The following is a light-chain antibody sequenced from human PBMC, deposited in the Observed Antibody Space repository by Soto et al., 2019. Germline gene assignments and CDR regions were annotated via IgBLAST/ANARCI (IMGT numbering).Light chain of an antibody. J-gene: IGKJ3*01. CDR2: VAS. Sequence: DIQLTQSPSFLSASVGDRVTITCRASQGINNYLAWYQQKPGQAPKLLIYVASTLQSGVPSRFSGSGSGTEFTLTISSLQPEDFATYYCQQLNSDPITFGPGTKVDIK. CDR3: QQLNSDPIT. CDR1: QGINNY. V-gene: IGKV1-9*01.